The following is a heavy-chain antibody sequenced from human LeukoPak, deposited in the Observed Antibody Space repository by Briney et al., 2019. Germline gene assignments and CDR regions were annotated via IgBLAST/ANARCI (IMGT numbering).Heavy chain of an antibody. V-gene: IGHV4-34*01. J-gene: IGHJ4*02. CDR1: GGSFSGYY. CDR3: ARVRQQLVPAYLDC. CDR2: INHSEST. D-gene: IGHD6-13*01. Sequence: PSETLSLTCAVYGGSFSGYYWSWIRQPPGKRLEWIGEINHSESTNYNPSLKSRVTISVDTSKNQFSLKLSSVTAADTAVYYCARVRQQLVPAYLDCWVQGTLVTVSS.